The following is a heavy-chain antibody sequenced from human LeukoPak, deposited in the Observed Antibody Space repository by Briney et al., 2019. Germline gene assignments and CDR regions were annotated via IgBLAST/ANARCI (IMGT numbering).Heavy chain of an antibody. V-gene: IGHV1-69*06. Sequence: ASVKVSCKASGGTFNIYAISWVRQAPGQGLEWMGGIIPIFGTATYAQKFQGRVTISADKSTSTAYMELNSLRAEDTAVYSCARDLSAGRDAFDIWGQGTMVTVSS. CDR2: IIPIFGTA. D-gene: IGHD3-16*02. CDR3: ARDLSAGRDAFDI. CDR1: GGTFNIYA. J-gene: IGHJ3*02.